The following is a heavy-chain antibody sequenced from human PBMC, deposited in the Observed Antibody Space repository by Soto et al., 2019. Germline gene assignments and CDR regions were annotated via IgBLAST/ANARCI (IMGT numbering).Heavy chain of an antibody. D-gene: IGHD3-3*01. J-gene: IGHJ5*02. Sequence: SETLSLTCAVYGGSFSGYYWSWIRQPPGKGLEWIGEINHSGSTNYNPSLKSRVTISVDTSKNQFSLKLSSVTAADTAVYYCPRGRKPGLRFLEWVLHNWFDPWGQGTLVTVSS. V-gene: IGHV4-34*01. CDR3: PRGRKPGLRFLEWVLHNWFDP. CDR1: GGSFSGYY. CDR2: INHSGST.